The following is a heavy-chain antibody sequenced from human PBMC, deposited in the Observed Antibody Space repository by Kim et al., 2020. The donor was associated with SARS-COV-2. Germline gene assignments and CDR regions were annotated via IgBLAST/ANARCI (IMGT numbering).Heavy chain of an antibody. J-gene: IGHJ4*02. CDR3: ATDFGSGSSFDY. V-gene: IGHV3-30-3*01. CDR2: TSYDGSSK. D-gene: IGHD3-10*01. Sequence: GGSLRLSCAASGFTSSTYAMHWVRQAPGKGLEWVALTSYDGSSKYYADSVKGRFTISRDNSKNTLYLQMNSLRAEDTAVYYCATDFGSGSSFDYWGQGTLVTVSS. CDR1: GFTSSTYA.